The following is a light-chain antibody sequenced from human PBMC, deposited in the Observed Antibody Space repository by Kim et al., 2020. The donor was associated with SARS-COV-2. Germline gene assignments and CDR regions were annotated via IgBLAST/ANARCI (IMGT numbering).Light chain of an antibody. Sequence: SYELTQPPSVSVAPGNTARITCGGNNIGSKNAYWYQQKPGQAPVLVIYYDTDRPSGIPERFSGSNSGNTATLTISRVEAGDEADYYCQVWDIRSDQGVFG. V-gene: IGLV3-21*04. CDR2: YDT. J-gene: IGLJ3*02. CDR1: NIGSKN. CDR3: QVWDIRSDQGV.